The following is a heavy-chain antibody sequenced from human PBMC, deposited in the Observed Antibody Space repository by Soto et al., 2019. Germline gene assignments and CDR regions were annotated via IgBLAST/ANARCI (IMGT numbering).Heavy chain of an antibody. CDR3: ARNGDCSSSRCNVGWFDP. Sequence: SETLSLTCAVSGDSVSTHYWWSWVRQSPGKGLEWIGETHHSGSTHYNPSLNSRVTISVDKSKNDFSLKLTSVTAADTAVYYCARNGDCSSSRCNVGWFDPWGRGTLVTVS. D-gene: IGHD2-2*01. CDR1: GDSVSTHYW. J-gene: IGHJ5*02. CDR2: THHSGST. V-gene: IGHV4-4*02.